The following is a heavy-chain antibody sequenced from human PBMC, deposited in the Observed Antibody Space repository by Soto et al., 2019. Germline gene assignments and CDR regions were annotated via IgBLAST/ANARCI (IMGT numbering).Heavy chain of an antibody. CDR3: ARDGWNSSGWVY. J-gene: IGHJ4*02. CDR1: GGFLSESY. CDR2: IYTSGST. D-gene: IGHD6-19*01. Sequence: SETLSLTCAVYGGFLSESYWSWIRQPAGKGLEWIGRIYTSGSTNYNPSLKSRVTMSVDTSKNQFSLKLSSVTAADTAVYYCARDGWNSSGWVYWGQGTLVTVSS. V-gene: IGHV4-4*07.